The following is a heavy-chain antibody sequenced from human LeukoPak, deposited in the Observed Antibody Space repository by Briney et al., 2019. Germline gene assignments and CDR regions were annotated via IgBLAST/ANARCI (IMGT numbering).Heavy chain of an antibody. CDR1: GFTFSSYG. CDR2: IRYDGSNK. Sequence: GGSLRLSCAASGFTFSSYGMHWVRQAPGKGLEWVAFIRYDGSNKYYADSVKGRFTISRDNSKNTLYLQMNSLRAEDTAVYYCARSESSGLYATNWFDPWGQGTLVTVSS. D-gene: IGHD6-19*01. J-gene: IGHJ5*02. V-gene: IGHV3-30*02. CDR3: ARSESSGLYATNWFDP.